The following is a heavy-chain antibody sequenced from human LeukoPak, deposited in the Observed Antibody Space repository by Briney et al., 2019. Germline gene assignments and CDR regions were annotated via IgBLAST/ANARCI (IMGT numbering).Heavy chain of an antibody. J-gene: IGHJ4*02. CDR2: IHHSGST. V-gene: IGHV4-38-2*02. D-gene: IGHD1-1*01. CDR3: AREETGKEGFDY. CDR1: DYSISSGFY. Sequence: PSETLSLTCIVSDYSISSGFYWGWIRQPPGKGLEWIGSIHHSGSTYYRPSLKSRVTISTDTSKNQFSLNLSSVTAADTAVYYCAREETGKEGFDYWGQGILVTVSS.